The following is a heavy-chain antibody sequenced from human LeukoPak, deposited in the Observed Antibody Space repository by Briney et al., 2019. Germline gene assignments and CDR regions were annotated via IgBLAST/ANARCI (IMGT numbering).Heavy chain of an antibody. CDR2: ISGSGGST. V-gene: IGHV3-23*01. CDR1: GFTFSSYA. J-gene: IGHJ4*02. Sequence: PGGSLRLSCAASGFTFSSYAMSWVRQAPGKGLEWVSAISGSGGSTGYADSVKGRFTISRDNSKNTLYLQMNSLRAEDTAVYYCAKGRARFGEFDYWGQGTLVTVSS. D-gene: IGHD3-10*01. CDR3: AKGRARFGEFDY.